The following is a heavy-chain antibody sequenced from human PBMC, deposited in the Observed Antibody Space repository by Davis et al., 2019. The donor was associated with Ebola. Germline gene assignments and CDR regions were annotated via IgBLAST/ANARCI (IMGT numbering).Heavy chain of an antibody. J-gene: IGHJ4*02. CDR2: INPNSGGT. CDR3: ARDTGFLEWLLW. V-gene: IGHV1-2*02. D-gene: IGHD3-3*01. CDR1: GYTFTSYY. Sequence: ASVKVSCKASGYTFTSYYMHWVRQAPGQGLEWMGWINPNSGGTNYAQKFQGRVTMTRDTSISTAYMELSRLRSDDTAVYYCARDTGFLEWLLWWGQGTLVTVSS.